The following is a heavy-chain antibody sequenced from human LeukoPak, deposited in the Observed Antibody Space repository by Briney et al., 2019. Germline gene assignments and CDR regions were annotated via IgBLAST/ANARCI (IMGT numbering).Heavy chain of an antibody. CDR3: ARTRYSSSRRYFDY. J-gene: IGHJ4*02. CDR2: ISYGGSDK. CDR1: GFTFSSYA. D-gene: IGHD6-13*01. Sequence: GGSLRLSCAASGFTFSSYAMHWVRQAPGKGLEWVAVISYGGSDKYYADSVKGRFIISRDNSKNTLFLQMSSLRTEDTAVYYCARTRYSSSRRYFDYWGQGTLVTVSS. V-gene: IGHV3-30-3*01.